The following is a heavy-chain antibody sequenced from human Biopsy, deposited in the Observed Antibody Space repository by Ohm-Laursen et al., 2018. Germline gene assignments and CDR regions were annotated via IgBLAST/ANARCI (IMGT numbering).Heavy chain of an antibody. D-gene: IGHD3-10*01. V-gene: IGHV3-33*01. CDR1: GFSFSSYG. CDR3: ARPTDARAGGAPFDI. Sequence: SLRLSCTASGFSFSSYGMHWVRQAPGKGLEWVAVLWYDGTNKYYADSVKGRLTISRDNSKNTLYLQMNSLRAEDTAMYYCARPTDARAGGAPFDIWGQGTMVTVSS. J-gene: IGHJ3*02. CDR2: LWYDGTNK.